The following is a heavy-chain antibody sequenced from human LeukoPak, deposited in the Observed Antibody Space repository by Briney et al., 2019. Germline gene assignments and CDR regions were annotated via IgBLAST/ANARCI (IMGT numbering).Heavy chain of an antibody. V-gene: IGHV4-59*01. D-gene: IGHD1-26*01. CDR3: ARGSIIISGSYQDLYYFDY. J-gene: IGHJ4*02. CDR1: GGSISSYY. Sequence: PSETLSLTCTVSGGSISSYYWSWIRQPPGKGLEWIGYIYYSGSTNYNPSLKSLVTISVDTSKNQFSLKLSSVTAADTAVYYCARGSIIISGSYQDLYYFDYWGQGTLVTVSS. CDR2: IYYSGST.